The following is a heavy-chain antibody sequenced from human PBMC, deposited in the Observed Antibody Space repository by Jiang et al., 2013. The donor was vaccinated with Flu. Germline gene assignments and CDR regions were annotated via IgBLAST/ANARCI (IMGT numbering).Heavy chain of an antibody. CDR3: ARDRGKGIAAAAPGNNWFDP. J-gene: IGHJ5*02. V-gene: IGHV7-4-1*02. D-gene: IGHD6-13*01. Sequence: QSGSELKKPGLSEGFCKASGYTFTSYAMNWVRQAPGQGLEWMGWINTNTGNPTYAQGFTGRFVFSLDTSVSTAYLQISSLKAEDTAVYYCARDRGKGIAAAAPGNNWFDPWGQGTLVTVSS. CDR1: GYTFTSYA. CDR2: INTNTGNP.